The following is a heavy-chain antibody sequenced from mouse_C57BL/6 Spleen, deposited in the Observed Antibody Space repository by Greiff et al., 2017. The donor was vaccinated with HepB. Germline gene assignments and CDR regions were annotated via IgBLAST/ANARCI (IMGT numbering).Heavy chain of an antibody. CDR3: ARGGDYYGSGLFDY. J-gene: IGHJ2*01. Sequence: VQLQQSGPELVKPGASVKISCKASGYAFSSSWMNWVKQRPGKGLEWIGRIYPGDGDTNYNGKFKGKATLTADKSSSTAYMQLSSLTSEDSAVYFCARGGDYYGSGLFDYWGQGTTLTVSS. CDR1: GYAFSSSW. D-gene: IGHD1-1*01. V-gene: IGHV1-82*01. CDR2: IYPGDGDT.